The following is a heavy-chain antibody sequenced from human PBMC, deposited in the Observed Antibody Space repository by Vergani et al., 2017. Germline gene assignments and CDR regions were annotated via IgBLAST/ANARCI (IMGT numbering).Heavy chain of an antibody. J-gene: IGHJ6*03. D-gene: IGHD5-24*01. CDR3: ARVKMATIASYYYYYYMDV. V-gene: IGHV1-69*01. CDR1: GGTFSSYA. Sequence: QVQLVQSGAEVKQPGSSVQVSCKASGGTFSSYAISWVRQAPGQGLEWMGGIIPIFGTANYAQKFQGRVTITADESTSTAYMELSSLRSEDTAVYYCARVKMATIASYYYYYYMDVWGKGTTVTVSS. CDR2: IIPIFGTA.